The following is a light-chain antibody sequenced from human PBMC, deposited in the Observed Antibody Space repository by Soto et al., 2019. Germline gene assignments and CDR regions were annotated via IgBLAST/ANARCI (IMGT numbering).Light chain of an antibody. CDR2: GAS. J-gene: IGKJ2*01. CDR1: QSVSSN. V-gene: IGKV3-15*01. CDR3: QQYNNWPLYT. Sequence: EIVMTQSPATLSVSPGERATLSCRASQSVSSNLAWYQQKPGQAPRLLIYGASTRATGIPARFSGSGSGTEFTLTISSLQSEDFAVYYCQQYNNWPLYTCGHGTKLESK.